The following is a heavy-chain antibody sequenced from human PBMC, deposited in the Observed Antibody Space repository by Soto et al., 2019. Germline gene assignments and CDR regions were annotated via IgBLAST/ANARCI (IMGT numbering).Heavy chain of an antibody. CDR2: VYSGGAA. CDR1: GFAISSSY. CDR3: ARPSLGPNDS. D-gene: IGHD7-27*01. V-gene: IGHV3-53*01. J-gene: IGHJ4*02. Sequence: EVQLVESGGGLIQPGGSLRLSCAASGFAISSSYMSWVRQAPGKGLEWVSVVYSGGAASYADSVRGRFTISTDNSKNTLYLQMNRLTAEDTTVYYCARPSLGPNDSWGQGTLVTVSS.